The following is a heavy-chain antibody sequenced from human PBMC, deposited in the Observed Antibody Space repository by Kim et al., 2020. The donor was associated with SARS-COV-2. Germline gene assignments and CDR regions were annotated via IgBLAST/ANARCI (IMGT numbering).Heavy chain of an antibody. CDR3: ARVAYGDNSGYFGY. V-gene: IGHV1-18*01. CDR1: GYTFAGYD. D-gene: IGHD4-17*01. J-gene: IGHJ4*03. CDR2: ISPNNGNT. Sequence: ASVKVSCKSSGYTFAGYDMSWVRQATGQGLEWMGWISPNNGNTNYAQKFQGRVTMTTNTSTSTAYMELRSLRSDDTAVYYCARVAYGDNSGYFGYCDYGT.